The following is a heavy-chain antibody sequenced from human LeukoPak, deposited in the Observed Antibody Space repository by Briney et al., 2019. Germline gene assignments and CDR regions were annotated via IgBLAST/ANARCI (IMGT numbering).Heavy chain of an antibody. D-gene: IGHD3-9*01. J-gene: IGHJ4*02. Sequence: SETLSLTCTVSGGSVSSGGYYWSWIRQPPGKGLEWIGYIYYSGSTNYNPSLKSRVTISVDTSKNQFSLKLSSVTAADTAVYYCARRYYDILTGYPYYFDYWGQGTLVTVSS. CDR1: GGSVSSGGYY. V-gene: IGHV4-61*08. CDR3: ARRYYDILTGYPYYFDY. CDR2: IYYSGST.